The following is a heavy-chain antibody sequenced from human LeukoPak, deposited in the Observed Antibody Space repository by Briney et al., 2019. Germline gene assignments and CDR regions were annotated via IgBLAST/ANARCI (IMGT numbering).Heavy chain of an antibody. CDR2: IGYDGSNK. J-gene: IGHJ6*03. Sequence: GGSLRLSCAASEFTFSTYGLHWVRQAPGKGLEWVAFIGYDGSNKYYADSVKGRFTISRDNSKNTLYLQMNSLRAEDTVEYYCARATAYYMDVWGKGTTVTVSS. CDR3: ARATAYYMDV. CDR1: EFTFSTYG. V-gene: IGHV3-30*02. D-gene: IGHD5-12*01.